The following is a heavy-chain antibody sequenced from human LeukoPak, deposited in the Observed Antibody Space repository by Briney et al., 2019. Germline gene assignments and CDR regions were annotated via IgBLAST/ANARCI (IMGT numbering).Heavy chain of an antibody. D-gene: IGHD3-3*01. Sequence: PSQTLSLTCTVSGGSISSGDYYWRWLRQPPGKGPEWLGYIYYSGSTYYNPSLKSRVTISVDTSKNQFSLKLSSVTAADTAVYYCARAKYDFWSGYSGSDPWGQGTLVTVSS. CDR1: GGSISSGDYY. CDR2: IYYSGST. CDR3: ARAKYDFWSGYSGSDP. J-gene: IGHJ5*02. V-gene: IGHV4-30-4*08.